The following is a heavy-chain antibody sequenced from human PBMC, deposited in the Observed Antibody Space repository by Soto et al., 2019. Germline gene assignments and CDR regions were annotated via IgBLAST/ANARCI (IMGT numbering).Heavy chain of an antibody. CDR3: ARSDDSTSYPLDL. J-gene: IGHJ5*02. D-gene: IGHD4-4*01. CDR1: GYTFTNYY. Sequence: ASVKVSCKASGYTFTNYYMHWVRQAPGQGLEWMGWMNPRSGGTKYAQAFQDRVTMTRDASISTAYMEVTSLRNGDTAVYFCARSDDSTSYPLDLWGPGTLVTVSP. CDR2: MNPRSGGT. V-gene: IGHV1-2*02.